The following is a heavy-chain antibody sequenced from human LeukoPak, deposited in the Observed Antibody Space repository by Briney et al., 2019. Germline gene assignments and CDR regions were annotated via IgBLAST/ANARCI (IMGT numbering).Heavy chain of an antibody. D-gene: IGHD5-24*01. J-gene: IGHJ4*02. V-gene: IGHV3-7*01. CDR3: ANGDGFDY. CDR2: IKQDGSET. Sequence: QTGGSLRLSCATSGFIFSTYWMSWVRQAPGKGLEWVANIKQDGSETYYADSVKGRFTIFRDNAKNSLYLQMDSLRVEDTAVYYCANGDGFDYWGQGTLVIVSS. CDR1: GFIFSTYW.